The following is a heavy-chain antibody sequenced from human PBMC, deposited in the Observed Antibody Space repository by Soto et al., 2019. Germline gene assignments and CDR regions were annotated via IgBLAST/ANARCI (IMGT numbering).Heavy chain of an antibody. V-gene: IGHV6-1*01. Sequence: SQTLSLTCAISGDSVSSNSAAWNWIRQSPSRGLEWLGRTYYRSKWYNDYAVSVKSRITINPDTSKNQFSLQLNSVTSEDTAVYYCAGARSTWGSTWYFDYWAQGTLVTVS. CDR3: AGARSTWGSTWYFDY. CDR2: TYYRSKWYN. J-gene: IGHJ4*02. CDR1: GDSVSSNSAA. D-gene: IGHD6-13*01.